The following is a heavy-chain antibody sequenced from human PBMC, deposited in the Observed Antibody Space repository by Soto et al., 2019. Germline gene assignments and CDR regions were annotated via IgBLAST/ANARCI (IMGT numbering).Heavy chain of an antibody. Sequence: SETLSLTCAVYGGSFSGYYWTWIRQPPWTGLEWIGEIDHSGSTNYNPPLKSRVTISVDTSKNQFSLKLTSVTAADTAVYYCARDKITGLFDYWGQGTLVTVS. V-gene: IGHV4-34*01. CDR1: GGSFSGYY. CDR3: ARDKITGLFDY. CDR2: IDHSGST. J-gene: IGHJ4*02. D-gene: IGHD2-8*02.